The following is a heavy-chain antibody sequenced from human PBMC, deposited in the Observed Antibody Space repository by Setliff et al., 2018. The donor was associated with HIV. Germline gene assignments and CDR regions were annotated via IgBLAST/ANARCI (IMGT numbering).Heavy chain of an antibody. CDR3: ARSLPYDSIPLDP. Sequence: ASVKVSCKASGYTFTSFDINWVRQATGQGLEWMGWMSPNSGYTVYAQKFQGRVTMTSRTSISTAYIELSRLRSEDTAVYSCARSLPYDSIPLDPWGQGTLVTVSS. CDR1: GYTFTSFD. J-gene: IGHJ5*02. CDR2: MSPNSGYT. D-gene: IGHD3-22*01. V-gene: IGHV1-8*02.